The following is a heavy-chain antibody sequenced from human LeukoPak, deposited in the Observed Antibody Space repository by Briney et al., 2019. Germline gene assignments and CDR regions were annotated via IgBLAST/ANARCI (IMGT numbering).Heavy chain of an antibody. CDR2: FDPEDGET. J-gene: IGHJ4*02. Sequence: ASVKVSCKVSGYTLTELSMHWVRQAPGKGLEWMGGFDPEDGETIYAQKFQGRVTMTEDTSTDTAYMELSSLRSEDTAVYYCATDDPRCSGGYDHFDYWGQGTLVTVSS. CDR1: GYTLTELS. D-gene: IGHD5-12*01. CDR3: ATDDPRCSGGYDHFDY. V-gene: IGHV1-24*01.